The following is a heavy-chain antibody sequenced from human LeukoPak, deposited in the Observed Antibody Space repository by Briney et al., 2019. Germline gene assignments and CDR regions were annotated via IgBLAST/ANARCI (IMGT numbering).Heavy chain of an antibody. J-gene: IGHJ5*02. CDR2: ISNSGNT. Sequence: SETLSLTCTVSGDSVSSGDYHWSWIRQPPGKGLEWIGNISNSGNTNYNPSPKSRVTISIDTSKNQFSLKLSSVTAADTAVYYCTRGRLYCSGGSCYPWFDPWGQGTLVTVSS. CDR3: TRGRLYCSGGSCYPWFDP. V-gene: IGHV4-61*08. CDR1: GDSVSSGDYH. D-gene: IGHD2-15*01.